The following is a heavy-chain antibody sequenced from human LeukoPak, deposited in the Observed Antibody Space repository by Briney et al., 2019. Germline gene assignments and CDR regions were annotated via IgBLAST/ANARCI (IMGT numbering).Heavy chain of an antibody. J-gene: IGHJ4*02. CDR1: GYTFTSFY. CDR2: INPRGGST. Sequence: ASVKVSCKASGYTFTSFYMHWVRQAPGQELEWMGIINPRGGSTTSAQKFQGRVTITADESTSTAYMELSSLRSEDTAVYYCARDLVLDGSGSYFDYWGQGTLVTVSS. CDR3: ARDLVLDGSGSYFDY. V-gene: IGHV1-46*01. D-gene: IGHD3-10*01.